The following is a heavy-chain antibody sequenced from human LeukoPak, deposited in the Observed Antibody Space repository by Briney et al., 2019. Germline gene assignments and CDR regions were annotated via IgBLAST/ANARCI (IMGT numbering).Heavy chain of an antibody. CDR1: GYTFTRYW. J-gene: IGHJ4*02. CDR3: ARVMYGSGSYYGDY. V-gene: IGHV5-51*01. CDR2: IYPGDSES. Sequence: GESLKISCKASGYTFTRYWIGWVRQVPGKGLEWMGIIYPGDSESRYSPSFQGQVTISADKSIRTAFLQWSSLKASDTAMYYCARVMYGSGSYYGDYWGQGTLVTVSS. D-gene: IGHD3-10*01.